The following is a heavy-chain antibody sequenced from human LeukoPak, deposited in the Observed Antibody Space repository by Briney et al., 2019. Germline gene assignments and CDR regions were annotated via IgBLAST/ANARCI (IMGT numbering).Heavy chain of an antibody. Sequence: PSETLSLTCTVSGGSISSSSYYWGWIRQPPGKGLEWIGSIYYSGSTYYNPSLKSRVTISVDTSKNQFSLKLSSVTAADTAVYYCLTSIAVAALAFDYWGQGTLVTVSS. CDR1: GGSISSSSYY. V-gene: IGHV4-39*07. D-gene: IGHD6-19*01. CDR3: LTSIAVAALAFDY. J-gene: IGHJ4*02. CDR2: IYYSGST.